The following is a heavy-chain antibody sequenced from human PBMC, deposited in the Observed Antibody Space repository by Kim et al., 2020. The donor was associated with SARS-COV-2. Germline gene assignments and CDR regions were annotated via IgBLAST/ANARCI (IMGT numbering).Heavy chain of an antibody. J-gene: IGHJ4*02. V-gene: IGHV4-4*02. Sequence: STNYNPSLKSRVTISVDKSKNQFSLKLSSVTAADTAVYYCARVMGATDYWGQGTLVTVSS. CDR2: ST. CDR3: ARVMGATDY. D-gene: IGHD1-26*01.